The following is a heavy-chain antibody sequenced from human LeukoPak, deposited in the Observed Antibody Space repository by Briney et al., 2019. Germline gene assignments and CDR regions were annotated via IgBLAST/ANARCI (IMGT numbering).Heavy chain of an antibody. D-gene: IGHD5-12*01. V-gene: IGHV3-23*01. Sequence: GGSLRLSCAASGFTFSSYAMSWVRQAPGKGLEWVSAISGSGGSTYYADSVKGRFTISRDNAKNSLYLQMNSLRAEDTAIYYCAKGSYLRIYSAFDYWGQGTLVTVSS. CDR2: ISGSGGST. J-gene: IGHJ4*02. CDR3: AKGSYLRIYSAFDY. CDR1: GFTFSSYA.